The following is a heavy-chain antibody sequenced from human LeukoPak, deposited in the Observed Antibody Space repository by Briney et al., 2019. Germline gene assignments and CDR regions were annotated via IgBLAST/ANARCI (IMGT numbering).Heavy chain of an antibody. J-gene: IGHJ6*02. D-gene: IGHD3-10*01. V-gene: IGHV1-2*02. CDR3: AREQLLWFGESSYGMDV. CDR1: GYTFTGYY. Sequence: ASVKVSCKASGYTFTGYYMHWVRQAPGQGLEWMGWINPNSGGTNYVQKFQGRVTMTRDTSISTAYMELRSLRSDDTAVYYCAREQLLWFGESSYGMDVWGQGTTVTVSS. CDR2: INPNSGGT.